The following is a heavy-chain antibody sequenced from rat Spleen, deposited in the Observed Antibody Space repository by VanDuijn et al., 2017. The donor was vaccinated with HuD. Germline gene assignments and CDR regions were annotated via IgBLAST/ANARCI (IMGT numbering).Heavy chain of an antibody. Sequence: QVQLKESGPGLVQPSQTLSLSCTVSGFSLISYGVNWVRQSPVQGLEWMGGIWGDGCTDYNSVLKSRLTINRDTSKSQVFLKMNGLQTEDIATYYCARQDYYGYYYVMDAWGQGTSVTVSS. CDR3: ARQDYYGYYYVMDA. D-gene: IGHD1-6*01. CDR2: IWGDGCT. CDR1: GFSLISYG. J-gene: IGHJ4*01. V-gene: IGHV2-13*01.